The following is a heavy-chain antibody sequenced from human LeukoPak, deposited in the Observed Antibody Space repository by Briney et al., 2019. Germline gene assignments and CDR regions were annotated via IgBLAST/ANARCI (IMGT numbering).Heavy chain of an antibody. CDR3: ARGYCSGGSCNWGQFDS. D-gene: IGHD2-15*01. Sequence: PGGSLRLSCAASGFTFSSYEMNWVRQAPGKGLEWVSYISSSGSTIYYADSVKGRFTISRDNAKNSLYLQMNSLRAEDTAVYYCARGYCSGGSCNWGQFDSWGQGTLVTVSS. CDR2: ISSSGSTI. V-gene: IGHV3-48*03. J-gene: IGHJ4*02. CDR1: GFTFSSYE.